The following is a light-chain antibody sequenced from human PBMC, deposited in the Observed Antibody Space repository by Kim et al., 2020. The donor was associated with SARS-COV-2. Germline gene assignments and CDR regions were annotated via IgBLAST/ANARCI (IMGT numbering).Light chain of an antibody. CDR1: ESVSSY. V-gene: IGKV3-20*01. Sequence: LSPGERATLSCRASESVSSYLAWYQQKPGQSPRLLIYGASRRAAGIADRFSGSGSGTDFSLTISRLEPEDFAVYYCQQYGGSPITFGPGTRLEIK. J-gene: IGKJ5*01. CDR3: QQYGGSPIT. CDR2: GAS.